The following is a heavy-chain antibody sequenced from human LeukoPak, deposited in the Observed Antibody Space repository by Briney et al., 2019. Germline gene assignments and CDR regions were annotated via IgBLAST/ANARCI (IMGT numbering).Heavy chain of an antibody. J-gene: IGHJ4*02. CDR2: IWYDGSNK. CDR3: AKDSSLDGYNYQFDY. Sequence: PGGSLRLSCAASGFTFSSYGMHWVRQAPGKGLEWVAVIWYDGSNKYYADSVKGRFTISRDNSKNTLYPQMNSLRAEDTAVYYCAKDSSLDGYNYQFDYWGQGTLVTVSS. V-gene: IGHV3-33*06. CDR1: GFTFSSYG. D-gene: IGHD5-24*01.